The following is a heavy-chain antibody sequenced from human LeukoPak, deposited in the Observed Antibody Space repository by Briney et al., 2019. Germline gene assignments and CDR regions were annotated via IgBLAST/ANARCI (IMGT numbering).Heavy chain of an antibody. CDR2: ISGSGGRT. J-gene: IGHJ4*02. D-gene: IGHD2-15*01. CDR1: GFTVSNYG. V-gene: IGHV3-23*01. CDR3: ARDRGYCSGGSCLYFDY. Sequence: GGSLRLSCAASGFTVSNYGMTWVRQAPGKGLEWVSGISGSGGRTYYADSVKGRFTVSRDNSKNTLYLQMNSLRAEDTAVYYCARDRGYCSGGSCLYFDYWGQGTLVTVSS.